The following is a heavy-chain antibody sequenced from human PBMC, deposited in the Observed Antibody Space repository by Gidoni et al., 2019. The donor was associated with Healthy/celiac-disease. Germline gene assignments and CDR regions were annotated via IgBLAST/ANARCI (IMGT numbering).Heavy chain of an antibody. Sequence: QVQLQESGPGLVKPSETLSLTFTVSVGSIRSYYWSWIRQPAGKGLGWIGRIYTSGSTNYNPSLKSRVTMSVDTSKNQFSLKLSSVTAADTAVYYCARDRKNDYDFWSGPPDYWGQGTLVTVSS. D-gene: IGHD3-3*01. CDR2: IYTSGST. V-gene: IGHV4-4*07. J-gene: IGHJ4*02. CDR3: ARDRKNDYDFWSGPPDY. CDR1: VGSIRSYY.